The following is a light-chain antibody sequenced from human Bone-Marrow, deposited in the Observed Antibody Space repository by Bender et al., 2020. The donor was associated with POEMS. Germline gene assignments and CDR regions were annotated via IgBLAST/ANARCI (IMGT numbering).Light chain of an antibody. CDR1: SSDIET. V-gene: IGLV2-23*02. Sequence: QSALTQPASVSGSPGQSITISCTGASSDIETVSWYQQHPGKAPKLIIFEVSERPSGVSSHFSGSKSGNTASLTISGLQSEDEADYYCCSSAGDFSNWVFGGGTKLTVL. CDR2: EVS. J-gene: IGLJ3*02. CDR3: CSSAGDFSNWV.